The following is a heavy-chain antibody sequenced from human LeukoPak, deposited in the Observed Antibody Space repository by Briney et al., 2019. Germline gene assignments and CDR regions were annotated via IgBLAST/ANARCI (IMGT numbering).Heavy chain of an antibody. Sequence: SETLSLTCTVSGGSISSYYWSWIRQPPGKGLEWIGYIYYSGSTNYNPSLKSRVTISVDTSKNQFSLKLSSVTAADTAVYYCASRARYYYDSSGAFDIWGQGTMVTVSS. J-gene: IGHJ3*02. CDR3: ASRARYYYDSSGAFDI. V-gene: IGHV4-59*01. CDR2: IYYSGST. D-gene: IGHD3-22*01. CDR1: GGSISSYY.